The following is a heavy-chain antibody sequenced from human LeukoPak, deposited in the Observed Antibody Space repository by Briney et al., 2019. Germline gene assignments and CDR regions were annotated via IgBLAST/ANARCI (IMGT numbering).Heavy chain of an antibody. CDR3: ARVGIVVVPAAISAFDY. J-gene: IGHJ4*02. Sequence: SETLSLTCTVSGGSISSGGYYWSWIRQPPGKGLEWIGYIYHSGSTYYNPSLKSRVTISVDRSKNQFPLKLSSVTAADTAVYYCARVGIVVVPAAISAFDYWGQGTLVTVSS. CDR1: GGSISSGGYY. D-gene: IGHD2-2*02. V-gene: IGHV4-30-2*01. CDR2: IYHSGST.